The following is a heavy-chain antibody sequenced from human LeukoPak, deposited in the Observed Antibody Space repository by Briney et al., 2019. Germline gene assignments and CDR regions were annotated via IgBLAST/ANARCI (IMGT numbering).Heavy chain of an antibody. CDR1: GGTTDDYG. D-gene: IGHD1-7*01. J-gene: IGHJ4*02. V-gene: IGHV3-20*04. Sequence: PGGTLRLSCVVSGGTTDDYGTSWVREPQATGLVWGSDINWYGTNTYYAEPVKRRYPISGDGPEKYLYLHKNSASDDDTTFYYCVKYLGRNLYSLDFGGEGPLVSVSS. CDR3: VKYLGRNLYSLDF. CDR2: INWYGTNT.